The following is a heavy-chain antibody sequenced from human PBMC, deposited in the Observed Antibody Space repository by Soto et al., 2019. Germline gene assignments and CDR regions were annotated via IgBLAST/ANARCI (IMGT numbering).Heavy chain of an antibody. CDR3: TRVRGLNWFDP. Sequence: GGSLRLSCAASGFTFSGSAMHWVRQASGKGLEWVGRIRSKANSYATAYAASVKGRFTISRDDSKNTAYLQMNSLKTEDTAVYYFTRVRGLNWFDPWGQGTLVTVSS. V-gene: IGHV3-73*01. J-gene: IGHJ5*02. D-gene: IGHD1-1*01. CDR2: IRSKANSYAT. CDR1: GFTFSGSA.